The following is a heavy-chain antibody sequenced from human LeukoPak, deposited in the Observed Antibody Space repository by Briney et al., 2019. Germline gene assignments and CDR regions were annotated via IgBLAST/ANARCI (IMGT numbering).Heavy chain of an antibody. J-gene: IGHJ4*02. CDR1: GGSFSGYY. D-gene: IGHD3-10*01. Sequence: SETLSLTCAVYGGSFSGYYWSWIRQPPGEGLEWIGEINHSGSTNYNPSLKSRVTISVDTSKNQFSLKLSSVTAADTAVYYCARASGNNWGQGTLVTVSS. CDR2: INHSGST. V-gene: IGHV4-34*01. CDR3: ARASGNN.